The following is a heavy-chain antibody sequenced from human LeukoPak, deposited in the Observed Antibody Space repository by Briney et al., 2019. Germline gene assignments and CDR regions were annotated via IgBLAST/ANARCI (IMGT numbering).Heavy chain of an antibody. J-gene: IGHJ4*02. CDR3: TTGTVVTVASDY. V-gene: IGHV3-15*01. D-gene: IGHD2-21*02. CDR1: GFTFSNAW. Sequence: GESLRLSCAASGFTFSNAWMSWVRQAPGKGLEWVGRIKSKTDGGTTDYAAPVKGRFTISRDDSKNTLYLQMNSLKTEDTAVYYCTTGTVVTVASDYWGQGTLVTVSS. CDR2: IKSKTDGGTT.